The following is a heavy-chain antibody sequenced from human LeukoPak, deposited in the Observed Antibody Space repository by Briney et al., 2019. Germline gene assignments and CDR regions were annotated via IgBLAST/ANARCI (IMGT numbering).Heavy chain of an antibody. J-gene: IGHJ4*02. D-gene: IGHD3-10*01. Sequence: SETLSLTCTVSGGSISSSSYYWGWIRQPPGKGLEWIGSIYYSGSTYYNPSLKSRVTISVDTSKNQFSLKLSSVTAADTAVYYCAREADGSGSHRRADFDYWGQGTLVTVSS. CDR3: AREADGSGSHRRADFDY. V-gene: IGHV4-39*07. CDR1: GGSISSSSYY. CDR2: IYYSGST.